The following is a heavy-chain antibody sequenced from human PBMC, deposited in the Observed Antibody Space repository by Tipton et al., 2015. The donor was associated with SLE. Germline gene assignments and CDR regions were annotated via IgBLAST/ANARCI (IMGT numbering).Heavy chain of an antibody. Sequence: TLSLTCTVSGVSISSHYWNWIRQSAEKGLEWIGRIYSSGSIDYNPSLKSRVTMSVDTSKKQLSMKMTSVTVADTAVYFCARSAYDSLEPWGQGTLVTVSS. CDR2: IYSSGSI. CDR1: GVSISSHY. D-gene: IGHD5-12*01. CDR3: ARSAYDSLEP. J-gene: IGHJ5*02. V-gene: IGHV4-4*07.